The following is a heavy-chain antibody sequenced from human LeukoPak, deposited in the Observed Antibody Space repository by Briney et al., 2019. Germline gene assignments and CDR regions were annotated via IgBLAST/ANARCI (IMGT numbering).Heavy chain of an antibody. J-gene: IGHJ3*02. D-gene: IGHD5-12*01. CDR1: GFTFSSYW. CDR3: AKDRWMPGVFDI. Sequence: PGGSLRLSCAASGFTFSSYWMHWVRHAPGKGLVWVSRINSDGSSTSYADSVKGRFTISRDNAKNTLYLQMNSLRAEDTAVYYCAKDRWMPGVFDIWGQGTMVTVSS. CDR2: INSDGSST. V-gene: IGHV3-74*01.